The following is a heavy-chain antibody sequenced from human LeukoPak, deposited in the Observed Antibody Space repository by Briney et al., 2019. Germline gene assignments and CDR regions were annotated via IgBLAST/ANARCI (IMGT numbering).Heavy chain of an antibody. CDR3: AKTYSSSWSSPYFDY. V-gene: IGHV3-30-3*01. CDR2: ISYDGSNK. Sequence: GGSLRLSCAASGFTFSSYAMHWVRQAPGKGLECVAVISYDGSNKYYADSVKGRFTISRDNSKNTLYLQVNSLRAEDTALYYCAKTYSSSWSSPYFDYWGQGTLVTVSS. D-gene: IGHD6-13*01. J-gene: IGHJ4*02. CDR1: GFTFSSYA.